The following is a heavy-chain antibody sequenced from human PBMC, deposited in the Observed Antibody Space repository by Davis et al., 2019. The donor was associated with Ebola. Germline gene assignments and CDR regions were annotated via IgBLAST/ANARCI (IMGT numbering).Heavy chain of an antibody. CDR2: MKGKTDGGTT. V-gene: IGHV3-15*01. CDR1: GFAFTNAW. D-gene: IGHD1-1*01. J-gene: IGHJ4*02. CDR3: AAGTGRTDFDY. Sequence: PGGSLRLSCAASGFAFTNAWMSWVRQAPGRGLEWVGRMKGKTDGGTTDYAAPVKVSFTISRDDSKDTLYLQMNSLETEDTAVYYCAAGTGRTDFDYWGQGTLVTVSS.